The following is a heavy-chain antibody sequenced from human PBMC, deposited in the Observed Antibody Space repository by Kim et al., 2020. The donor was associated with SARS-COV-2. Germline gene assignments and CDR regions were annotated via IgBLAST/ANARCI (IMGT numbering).Heavy chain of an antibody. Sequence: ASVKVSCKASGYTFTSYDINWVRQAPGQGLEWMGWMNPNSGNTGYAQKFQGRVTMTRNTSISTAYMELSSLRSEDTAVYYCARGGWEHMVVGIAMFYYYSMDVWGKGTTVTVSS. CDR3: ARGGWEHMVVGIAMFYYYSMDV. CDR1: GYTFTSYD. J-gene: IGHJ6*03. D-gene: IGHD2-21*01. V-gene: IGHV1-8*02. CDR2: MNPNSGNT.